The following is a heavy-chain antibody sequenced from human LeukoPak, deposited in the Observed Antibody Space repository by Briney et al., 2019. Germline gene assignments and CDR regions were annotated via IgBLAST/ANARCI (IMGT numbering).Heavy chain of an antibody. CDR3: ARVRFAPGGMDV. D-gene: IGHD3-3*01. CDR1: GFTFSSYA. J-gene: IGHJ6*02. CDR2: ISYDGSNK. Sequence: GGSLRLSCAASGFTFSSYAMHWVRQAPGKGLEWVAVISYDGSNKYYADSVKGRFTISRDNSKNTLYLQMNSLRAEDTAVYYCARVRFAPGGMDVWGQGTTVTVSS. V-gene: IGHV3-30*14.